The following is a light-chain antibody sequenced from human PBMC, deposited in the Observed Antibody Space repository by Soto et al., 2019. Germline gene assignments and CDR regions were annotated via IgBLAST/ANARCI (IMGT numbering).Light chain of an antibody. CDR1: QSVSSY. Sequence: IVLRQCPVTLSFSPGASSRLFCRSCQSVSSYLAWYQQKPGQAPRLLIYDASTRATGIPARFSGSGSGTDFTLTIDNLEPEDFAVYYCQQRSNWPPVTFGQGTRLEIK. J-gene: IGKJ5*01. CDR3: QQRSNWPPVT. CDR2: DAS. V-gene: IGKV3-11*01.